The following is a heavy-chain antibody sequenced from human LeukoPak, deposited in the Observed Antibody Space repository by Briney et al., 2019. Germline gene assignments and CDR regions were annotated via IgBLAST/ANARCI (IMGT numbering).Heavy chain of an antibody. CDR1: GFTFSNYS. D-gene: IGHD5-18*01. V-gene: IGHV3-21*01. CDR3: ARVGRTAMVFDY. J-gene: IGHJ4*02. Sequence: PGGSLRLSCAASGFTFSNYSMNWVRQAPGKGLEWVSSISSSSSYIYYADSVKGRFTISRDNAKNSLYLQMNSLRAEDTAVYYCARVGRTAMVFDYWGQGTLVTVSS. CDR2: ISSSSSYI.